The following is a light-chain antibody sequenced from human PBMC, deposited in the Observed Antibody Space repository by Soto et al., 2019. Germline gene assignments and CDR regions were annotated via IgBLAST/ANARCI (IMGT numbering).Light chain of an antibody. V-gene: IGLV2-14*01. J-gene: IGLJ2*01. CDR2: DVS. Sequence: QSALTQPASVSGSPGQSITISCTGTSGDIGGYNYVSWYHQHPGKAPKLMLYDVSDRPSGVSNRFSASKSGNTASLTISGLRADDEAYYYCSSDTTINTLLFGGGTQLTVL. CDR3: SSDTTINTLL. CDR1: SGDIGGYNY.